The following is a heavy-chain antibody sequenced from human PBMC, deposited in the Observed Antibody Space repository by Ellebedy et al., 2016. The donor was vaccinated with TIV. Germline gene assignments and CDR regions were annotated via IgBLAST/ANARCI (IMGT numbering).Heavy chain of an antibody. D-gene: IGHD2-2*01. CDR1: GFTFSHYA. V-gene: IGHV3-30*04. CDR2: ISYDGMSK. CDR3: AKEGVVVVPAATDY. Sequence: GGSLRLSXAASGFTFSHYAMHWVRQAPGKGLEWVGVISYDGMSKYYADSVRGRFTISRDNSKNTLDLQMNSLRPEDTAVYYCAKEGVVVVPAATDYWGQGTLVTVSS. J-gene: IGHJ4*02.